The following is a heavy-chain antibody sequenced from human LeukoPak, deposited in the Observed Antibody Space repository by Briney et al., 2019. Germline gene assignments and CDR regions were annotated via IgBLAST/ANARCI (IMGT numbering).Heavy chain of an antibody. J-gene: IGHJ4*02. CDR1: GFTFSSYG. CDR3: ARSYSSGWYYFDY. CDR2: ISYDGSNK. Sequence: GGSLRLSCADSGFTFSSYGMHWVRQAPGKGLEWVAVISYDGSNKYYADSVKGRFTISRDNSKNTLYLQMNSLRAEDTAVYYCARSYSSGWYYFDYWGQGTLVTVSS. D-gene: IGHD6-19*01. V-gene: IGHV3-30*03.